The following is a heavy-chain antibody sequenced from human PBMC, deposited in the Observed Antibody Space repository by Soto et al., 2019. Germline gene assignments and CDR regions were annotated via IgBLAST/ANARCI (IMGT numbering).Heavy chain of an antibody. CDR3: ARAPVELGGNGGNFNDAFDM. D-gene: IGHD2-21*02. CDR2: IYYSGST. CDR1: GGSISSGGYY. Sequence: SETLSLTCTVSGGSISSGGYYWSWIRQHPGKGLEWIGYIYYSGSTYYNPSLKSRVTISVDPSKNQFSLKLSSVTAADTAVYYCARAPVELGGNGGNFNDAFDMWGQGTMVTV. J-gene: IGHJ3*02. V-gene: IGHV4-31*03.